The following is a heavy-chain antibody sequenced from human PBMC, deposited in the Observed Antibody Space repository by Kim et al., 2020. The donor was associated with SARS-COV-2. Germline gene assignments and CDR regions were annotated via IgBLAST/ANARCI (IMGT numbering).Heavy chain of an antibody. Sequence: GGSLRLSCAASGFTFSSYGMHWVRQAPGKGLEWVAVIWYDGSNKYYADSVKGRFTISRDNSKNTLYLQMNSLRAEDTAVYYCARASYYYGSGSYYNHSSPLYYYYGMDVWGQGTTVTVSS. CDR1: GFTFSSYG. CDR2: IWYDGSNK. J-gene: IGHJ6*02. CDR3: ARASYYYGSGSYYNHSSPLYYYYGMDV. V-gene: IGHV3-33*01. D-gene: IGHD3-10*01.